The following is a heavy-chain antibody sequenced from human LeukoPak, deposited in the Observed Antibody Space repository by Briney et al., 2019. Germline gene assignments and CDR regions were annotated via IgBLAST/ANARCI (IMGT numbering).Heavy chain of an antibody. Sequence: QTGGSLRPSSADSGFTFSSNEMNWVRQAPGKGLEWVSYISSSGSTIYYADSVKGRFTISRDNAKNSLYLQMNSLRAEDTAVYYCARVLLGYCSSTSCYSPVDAFDIWGQGTMVTVSS. J-gene: IGHJ3*02. CDR2: ISSSGSTI. CDR3: ARVLLGYCSSTSCYSPVDAFDI. CDR1: GFTFSSNE. V-gene: IGHV3-48*03. D-gene: IGHD2-2*01.